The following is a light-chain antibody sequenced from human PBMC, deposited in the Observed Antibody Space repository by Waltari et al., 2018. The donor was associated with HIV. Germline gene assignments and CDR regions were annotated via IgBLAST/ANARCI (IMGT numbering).Light chain of an antibody. CDR1: QSVSSY. CDR3: QQRSNWPIT. Sequence: EIVLTQSPATLSLSPGERATLSCRASQSVSSYLAWLQQKPGQAPRLISYGASNRATGIPARFSGSGSGTDFTLTISSLESEDFAVYYCQQRSNWPITFGQGTRLEIK. CDR2: GAS. V-gene: IGKV3-11*01. J-gene: IGKJ5*01.